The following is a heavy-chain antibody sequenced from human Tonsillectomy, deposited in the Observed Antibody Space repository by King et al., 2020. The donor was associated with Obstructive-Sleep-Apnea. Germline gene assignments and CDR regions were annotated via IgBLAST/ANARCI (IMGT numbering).Heavy chain of an antibody. D-gene: IGHD3-10*02. J-gene: IGHJ6*02. V-gene: IGHV3-7*01. Sequence: VQLVESGGGLVQPGGSLRLSCAASGLAFNEYWMTWVRQAPGKGLEWVAIIKQDGSAKYYADSVEGRFTISRDNARNSLYLQMNSLRVEDTAVYHCASCSCSGRFRYHYGMDVWGRGTTVTVSS. CDR3: ASCSCSGRFRYHYGMDV. CDR1: GLAFNEYW. CDR2: IKQDGSAK.